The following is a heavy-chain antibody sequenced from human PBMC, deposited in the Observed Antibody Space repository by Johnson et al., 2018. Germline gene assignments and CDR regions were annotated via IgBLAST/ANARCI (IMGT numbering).Heavy chain of an antibody. CDR3: ARDGGMATGRGGDYYRDV. CDR2: ISGSGGYT. V-gene: IGHV3-23*01. D-gene: IGHD5-24*01. Sequence: VQLQESGGGVVQPGRSLRLSCAASGFTFSSYGMHWVRQAPGMGLQWVSSISGSGGYTYYADSVKGRFTISRDNSKNTLYLQMNSLRAEDTAVYDCARDGGMATGRGGDYYRDVWGKGTTVTVSS. J-gene: IGHJ6*03. CDR1: GFTFSSYG.